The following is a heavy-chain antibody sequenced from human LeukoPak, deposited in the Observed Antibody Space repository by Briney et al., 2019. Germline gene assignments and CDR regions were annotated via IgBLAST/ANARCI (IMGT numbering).Heavy chain of an antibody. D-gene: IGHD2-2*01. CDR1: GFTFSDYY. J-gene: IGHJ6*03. V-gene: IGHV3-11*01. CDR2: ISSSGSTT. Sequence: GGSLRLSCAASGFTFSDYYMSWIRQAPGKGLEWVSYISSSGSTTYYADSVKGRFTISRDNSKNTLYLQMNSLRAEDTAVYYCAKRGGVVPAAMDYYYYMDVWGKGTTVTVSS. CDR3: AKRGGVVPAAMDYYYYMDV.